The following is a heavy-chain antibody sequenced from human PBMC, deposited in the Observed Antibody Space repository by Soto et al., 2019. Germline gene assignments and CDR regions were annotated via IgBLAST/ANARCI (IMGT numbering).Heavy chain of an antibody. CDR2: INHSGST. CDR3: ARGRSVLRFLEWLFWWFDP. D-gene: IGHD3-3*01. CDR1: GGSFSGYY. Sequence: SETLSLTCAVYGGSFSGYYWSWIRQPPGKGLEWIGEINHSGSTNYNPSLKSRVTISVDTYKNQFSLTLSDVTAADTAVYYCARGRSVLRFLEWLFWWFDPGGQGTLGT. J-gene: IGHJ5*02. V-gene: IGHV4-34*01.